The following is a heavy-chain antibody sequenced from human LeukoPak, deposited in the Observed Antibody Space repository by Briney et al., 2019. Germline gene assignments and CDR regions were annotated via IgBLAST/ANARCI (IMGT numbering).Heavy chain of an antibody. Sequence: ASVKVSCKASGGTFSSYAISWVRQAPGQGLEWMGGIIPIFGTANYAQKFQGRVTITTDESTSTAYMELSSLRSEDTAVYYCAVVVPAAANAFDIWGQGTMVTVSS. CDR3: AVVVPAAANAFDI. D-gene: IGHD2-2*01. CDR2: IIPIFGTA. CDR1: GGTFSSYA. J-gene: IGHJ3*02. V-gene: IGHV1-69*05.